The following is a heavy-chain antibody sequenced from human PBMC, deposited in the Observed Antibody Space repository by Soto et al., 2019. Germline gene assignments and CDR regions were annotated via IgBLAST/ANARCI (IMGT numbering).Heavy chain of an antibody. CDR3: ARDLYGSGNNDY. CDR1: GGTFSSYT. J-gene: IGHJ4*02. CDR2: IIPILGIA. Sequence: QVQLVQSGAEVKKPGSSVKVSCKASGGTFSSYTISWVRQAPGQGLEWMGRIIPILGIANYAQKFQGRVTITAAKSTSTAYMELSSLRSEDTAVYYCARDLYGSGNNDYWGQGTLVSVSS. D-gene: IGHD3-10*01. V-gene: IGHV1-69*08.